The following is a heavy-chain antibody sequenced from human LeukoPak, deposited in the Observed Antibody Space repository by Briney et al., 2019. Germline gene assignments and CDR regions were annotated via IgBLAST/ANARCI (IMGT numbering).Heavy chain of an antibody. CDR3: ARVNGNTAVQEDNWFDP. CDR2: IYYSGST. V-gene: IGHV4-59*01. J-gene: IGHJ5*02. CDR1: GGSLSSYY. D-gene: IGHD2/OR15-2a*01. Sequence: SETLSLTCTVSGGSLSSYYWSWIRQPPGKGLEWIGYIYYSGSTNYNPSLKSRVTISVDTSKNQFSLKLSSVTAADTAVYYCARVNGNTAVQEDNWFDPWGQGTLVTVSS.